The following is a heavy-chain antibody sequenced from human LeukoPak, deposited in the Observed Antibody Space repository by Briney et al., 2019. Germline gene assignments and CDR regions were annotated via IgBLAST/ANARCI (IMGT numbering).Heavy chain of an antibody. V-gene: IGHV3-30*18. CDR1: GFTFSSYG. D-gene: IGHD3-22*01. J-gene: IGHJ4*02. Sequence: PGRSLRLSCAASGFTFSSYGMHWVRQAPGKGLEWVAVISYDGSNKYYADSVKGRFTISRDNSKNTLYLQMNSLRAEDTAVYYCAKDHYDSSVLLYWGQGTLVTVSS. CDR2: ISYDGSNK. CDR3: AKDHYDSSVLLY.